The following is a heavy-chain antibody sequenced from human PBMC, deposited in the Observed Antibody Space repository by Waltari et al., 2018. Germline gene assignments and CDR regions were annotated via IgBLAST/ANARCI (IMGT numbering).Heavy chain of an antibody. CDR1: GVSLIGTNY. CDR3: VRNQWKVSLFDF. V-gene: IGHV4-4*02. D-gene: IGHD1-1*01. CDR2: IFHSGKT. J-gene: IGHJ4*02. Sequence: QVHLQESGPGLVQPSGTLSLTCDVSGVSLIGTNYWSWVRQPPGKGLEWIGEIFHSGKTNYNSSLKSRVTISMDTSKNQVSLTLISVTAADTAVYYCVRNQWKVSLFDFWGQGAKVSVSS.